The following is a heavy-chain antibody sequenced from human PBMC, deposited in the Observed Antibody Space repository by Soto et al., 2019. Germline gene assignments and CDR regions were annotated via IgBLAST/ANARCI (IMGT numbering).Heavy chain of an antibody. V-gene: IGHV5-10-1*01. D-gene: IGHD5-18*01. CDR1: GYSFAGYW. CDR2: IDPSDSQT. Sequence: GESLKISCKGSGYSFAGYWITWVRQKPGKGLEWMGRIDPSDSQTYYSPSFRGHVTISVTKSITTVFLQWSSLRASDTAMYYCARQIYDADTGPNFQYYFDSWGQGTPVTVSS. CDR3: ARQIYDADTGPNFQYYFDS. J-gene: IGHJ4*02.